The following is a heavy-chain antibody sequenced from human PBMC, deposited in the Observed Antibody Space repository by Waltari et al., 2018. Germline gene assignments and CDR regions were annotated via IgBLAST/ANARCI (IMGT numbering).Heavy chain of an antibody. CDR1: GYTFTDWY. CDR2: ISPNSGGT. J-gene: IGHJ4*02. V-gene: IGHV1-2*06. D-gene: IGHD2-15*01. Sequence: QVQLVQSGAEVKKPGASVTVSCKASGYTFTDWYMYWVRQAPGQGLEWMGRISPNSGGTNYAQKFQGRGTMTRDTSISTAYMELSRLTSDDTAVYYCAKGGDCNGGSCNFDYWGQGTVVTVSS. CDR3: AKGGDCNGGSCNFDY.